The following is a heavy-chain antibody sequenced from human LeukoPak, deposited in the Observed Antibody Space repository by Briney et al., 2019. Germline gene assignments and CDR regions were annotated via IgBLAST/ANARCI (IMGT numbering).Heavy chain of an antibody. D-gene: IGHD3-10*01. CDR2: ISSSSSYI. J-gene: IGHJ6*03. CDR3: ARGTALKVADTMVRGGHMDG. CDR1: GFTFSSYS. Sequence: PGGSLRVSCAASGFTFSSYSMNWVRQAPGKGLEWVSSISSSSSYIYYADSVKGRFTISRDNAKNSLYLQMNSLRAEDTAVYYCARGTALKVADTMVRGGHMDGRGKGTTVTVSS. V-gene: IGHV3-21*01.